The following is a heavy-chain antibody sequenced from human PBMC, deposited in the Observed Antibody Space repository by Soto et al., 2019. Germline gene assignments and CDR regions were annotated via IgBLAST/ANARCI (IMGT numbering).Heavy chain of an antibody. J-gene: IGHJ4*01. V-gene: IGHV3-53*02. CDR1: GFSVSSNY. CDR2: IYSGGST. D-gene: IGHD3-16*01. CDR3: ARDFDGGPLGF. Sequence: EVQLVESGGGLIQPGGSLRLSCAASGFSVSSNYMTWVRQAPGKGLEWVSVIYSGGSTYYADSVKGRFTISRDNSKNTLYLQMNSLRAEDTAVYYCARDFDGGPLGFWGHGTLVTVSS.